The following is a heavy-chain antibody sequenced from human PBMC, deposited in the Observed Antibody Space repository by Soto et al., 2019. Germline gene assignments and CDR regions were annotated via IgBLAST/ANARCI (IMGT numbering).Heavy chain of an antibody. J-gene: IGHJ6*01. Sequence: QVQLVQSGAEVKKPGSSVKVSCKTSGVSFNNNGIGWVRQAPGHGLEWMGGVSPPFRTSNYARKFQGRISFTEAASTGTVNMELSSLTSEDTAQYYCARVLYYGSGSYSPYGMDVWGQGTTVTVSS. CDR1: GVSFNNNG. CDR2: VSPPFRTS. CDR3: ARVLYYGSGSYSPYGMDV. V-gene: IGHV1-69*01. D-gene: IGHD3-10*01.